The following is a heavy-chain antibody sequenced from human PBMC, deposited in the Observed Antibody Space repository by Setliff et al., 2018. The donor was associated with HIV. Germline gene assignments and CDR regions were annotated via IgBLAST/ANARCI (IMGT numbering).Heavy chain of an antibody. V-gene: IGHV4-61*02. CDR1: GGSISSGSYY. J-gene: IGHJ4*02. CDR2: IYTSGST. D-gene: IGHD3-3*01. CDR3: ARATLTIFGVVIPDY. Sequence: LSLTCTVSGGSISSGSYYWSWIRQPAGKGLEWIGRIYTSGSTNYNPSLKSRVTISEDTSKNQLSLKLSSVTAADTAVYYCARATLTIFGVVIPDYWGQGTLVTVS.